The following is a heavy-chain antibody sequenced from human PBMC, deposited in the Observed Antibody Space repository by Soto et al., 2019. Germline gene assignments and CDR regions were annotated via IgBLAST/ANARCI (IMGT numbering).Heavy chain of an antibody. CDR1: GGSFSGYY. Sequence: SETLSLTCAVYGGSFSGYYWSWSRQPPGKGLEWIGEINHSGSTNYNPSLKSRVTISVDTSKNQFSLKLSSVTAADTAVYYCARSGGSGSYDYYYYGMDVWGQGTTVTVSS. CDR3: ARSGGSGSYDYYYYGMDV. J-gene: IGHJ6*02. D-gene: IGHD3-10*01. V-gene: IGHV4-34*01. CDR2: INHSGST.